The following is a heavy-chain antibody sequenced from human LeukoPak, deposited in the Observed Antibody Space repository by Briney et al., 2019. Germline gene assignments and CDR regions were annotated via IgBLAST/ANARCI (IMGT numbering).Heavy chain of an antibody. J-gene: IGHJ5*02. CDR3: AKANGIAAAGWFDP. V-gene: IGHV3-30*18. Sequence: GGSLRLSCAASGFTFSSYGMHWVRQAPGKGLEWVAVISYDGSNKYYADSVKGRFTISRDNSKNTLYLQMNSLRAEDTAVYYCAKANGIAAAGWFDPWGQGTLVTVSS. D-gene: IGHD6-13*01. CDR1: GFTFSSYG. CDR2: ISYDGSNK.